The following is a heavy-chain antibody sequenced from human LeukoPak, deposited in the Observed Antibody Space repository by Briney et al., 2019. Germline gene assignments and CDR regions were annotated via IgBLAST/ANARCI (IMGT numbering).Heavy chain of an antibody. V-gene: IGHV3-30*04. CDR3: ARDSVWQVDLSPDDAFDI. D-gene: IGHD5-12*01. Sequence: GRSLRLSCAASGFTFIPYSMHWVRQAPGKGLEWVAAISYDGSNKYYADSVKGRFSISRDNSKNTLYLQMKGLRAEDTALYYWARDSVWQVDLSPDDAFDIWGQGTMVTVSS. CDR1: GFTFIPYS. J-gene: IGHJ3*02. CDR2: ISYDGSNK.